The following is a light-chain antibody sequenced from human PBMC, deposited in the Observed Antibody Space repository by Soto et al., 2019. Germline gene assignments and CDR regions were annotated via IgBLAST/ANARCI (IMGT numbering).Light chain of an antibody. CDR3: QQYNSYRA. CDR1: QSIDTW. CDR2: KAS. V-gene: IGKV1-5*03. J-gene: IGKJ1*01. Sequence: DIQMTQSPSTLSASVGDRVTITCRASQSIDTWLALHQQKPGQVPKLLISKASSLESGVPSRFSGSGSGTEFTLTISSLQPDDSATYYCQQYNSYRAFGQGTKVHIK.